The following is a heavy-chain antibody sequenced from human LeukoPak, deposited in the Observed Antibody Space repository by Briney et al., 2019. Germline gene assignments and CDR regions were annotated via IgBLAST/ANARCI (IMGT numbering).Heavy chain of an antibody. J-gene: IGHJ4*02. CDR3: ARDLRRVVVTANRTYYFDY. CDR1: GFTFSSYA. Sequence: PARSLRLSCAASGFTFSSYAMHWVRQAPGKGLEWVAVISYDGSNKYYADSVKGRFTISRDNSKNTLYLQMNSLRAEDTAVYYCARDLRRVVVTANRTYYFDYWGQGTLVTVSS. CDR2: ISYDGSNK. V-gene: IGHV3-30-3*01. D-gene: IGHD2-21*02.